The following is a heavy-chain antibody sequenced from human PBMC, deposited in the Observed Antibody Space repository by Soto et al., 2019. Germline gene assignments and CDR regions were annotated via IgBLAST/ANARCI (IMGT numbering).Heavy chain of an antibody. CDR3: ARGFIAAAGMDWFDP. CDR1: GGSISSYY. CDR2: IYYSGST. D-gene: IGHD6-13*01. V-gene: IGHV4-59*01. Sequence: SETLSLTCTVSGGSISSYYWSWIRQPPGKGLEWIGYIYYSGSTNYNPSLKSRVTISVDTSKNQFSLKLSSVTAADTAVYYCARGFIAAAGMDWFDPWGQGTLVTVSS. J-gene: IGHJ5*02.